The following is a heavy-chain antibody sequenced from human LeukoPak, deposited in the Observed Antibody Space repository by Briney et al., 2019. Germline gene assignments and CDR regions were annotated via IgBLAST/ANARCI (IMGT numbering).Heavy chain of an antibody. Sequence: PGGSLRLSCVASGFTFSWYSMHWVRQAPGKGLEWVSSVTSSSTYVYYGDSVKGRFTISRDNAKNSLHLQMNSPRGEDTAMYYCARAPDTAMVAFDYWGQGTLVTVSS. CDR3: ARAPDTAMVAFDY. J-gene: IGHJ4*02. CDR2: VTSSSTYV. V-gene: IGHV3-21*01. D-gene: IGHD5-18*01. CDR1: GFTFSWYS.